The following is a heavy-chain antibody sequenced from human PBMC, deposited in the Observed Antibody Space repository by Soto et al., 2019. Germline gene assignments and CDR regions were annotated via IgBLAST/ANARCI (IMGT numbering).Heavy chain of an antibody. CDR3: ARGSKAGDGYNSVDYYYYGMDV. Sequence: PVGSLRLSCAVSGFTFSTYGMHWVCQVPGKGLEWVAVISYDGNYIYYADSVKGRFTISRDNSKYTLYLQMNSLRGEDTAVYYCARGSKAGDGYNSVDYYYYGMDVWGQGTTVTVSS. CDR1: GFTFSTYG. D-gene: IGHD5-12*01. V-gene: IGHV3-30*03. CDR2: ISYDGNYI. J-gene: IGHJ6*02.